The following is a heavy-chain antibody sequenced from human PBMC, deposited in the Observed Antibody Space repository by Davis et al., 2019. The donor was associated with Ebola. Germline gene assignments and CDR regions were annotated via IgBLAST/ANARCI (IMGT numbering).Heavy chain of an antibody. CDR1: GGSISSGGYS. CDR2: IYHSGST. CDR3: ARALGLRSGMDV. D-gene: IGHD1-7*01. J-gene: IGHJ6*02. Sequence: SETLSLTCAVSGGSISSGGYSWSWIRQPPGKGLEWIGYIYHSGSTYYNPSLKSRVTISVDTSKNQFSLKLTSVTAADTAVYYCARALGLRSGMDVWGQGTTVAVSS. V-gene: IGHV4-30-2*01.